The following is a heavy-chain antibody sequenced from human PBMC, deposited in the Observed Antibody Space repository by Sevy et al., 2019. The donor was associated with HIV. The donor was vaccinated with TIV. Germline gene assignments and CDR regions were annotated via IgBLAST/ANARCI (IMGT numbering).Heavy chain of an antibody. Sequence: SETLSLTCTVSGAYMNKSSYFWGWIRQSPGTGLEWIGIIYYSGTTFYNPSLRSRVTISVDTSKNQVSLRLRSVTAADTAVYYCARRGGYCGSDCYSRWFDPWGQGNLVHRLL. J-gene: IGHJ5*02. V-gene: IGHV4-39*01. CDR3: ARRGGYCGSDCYSRWFDP. CDR2: IYYSGTT. D-gene: IGHD2-21*02. CDR1: GAYMNKSSYF.